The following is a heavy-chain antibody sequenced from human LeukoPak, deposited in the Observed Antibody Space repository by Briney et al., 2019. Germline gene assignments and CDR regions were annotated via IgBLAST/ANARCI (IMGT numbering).Heavy chain of an antibody. CDR2: IYYSGST. V-gene: IGHV4-31*03. CDR3: ARQPWHDSRAFDI. Sequence: SETLSLTCTVSGGSISSGGYYWSWIRQHPGRGLEWIGYIYYSGSTYYNPSLKSRVTISVDTSKNQFSLKLSSVTAADTAVYYCARQPWHDSRAFDIWGQGTMVTVSS. CDR1: GGSISSGGYY. D-gene: IGHD3-22*01. J-gene: IGHJ3*02.